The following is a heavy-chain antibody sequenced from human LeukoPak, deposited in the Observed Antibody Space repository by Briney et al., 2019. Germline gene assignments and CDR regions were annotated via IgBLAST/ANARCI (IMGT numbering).Heavy chain of an antibody. CDR3: AKSDGYGLIDY. D-gene: IGHD5-24*01. Sequence: SETLSLTCTVSGASISTSAYYWGWIRQPPGKGLDWIGNIYYSGSTYYNPSLKSRVAISVDSSKNQFSLRLSSVTTADTAVYYCAKSDGYGLIDYWGQGTLVTVSS. J-gene: IGHJ4*02. CDR2: IYYSGST. CDR1: GASISTSAYY. V-gene: IGHV4-39*01.